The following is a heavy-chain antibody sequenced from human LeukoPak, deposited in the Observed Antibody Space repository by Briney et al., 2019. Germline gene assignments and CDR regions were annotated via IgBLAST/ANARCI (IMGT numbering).Heavy chain of an antibody. D-gene: IGHD6-19*01. J-gene: IGHJ4*02. CDR3: ARDRSSGWYPGFDY. Sequence: GGSLRLSCAASGFTVSSNYMSWVRQAPGKGLEWVSVIYSGGSTYYADSVKGRFTISRDNSKNTLYLQMNSLRAEDTAVYYCARDRSSGWYPGFDYWGQGTLVTVSS. V-gene: IGHV3-53*01. CDR1: GFTVSSNY. CDR2: IYSGGST.